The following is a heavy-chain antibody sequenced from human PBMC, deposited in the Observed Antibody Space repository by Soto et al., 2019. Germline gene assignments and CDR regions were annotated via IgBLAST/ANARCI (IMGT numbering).Heavy chain of an antibody. CDR2: ISYDGSNK. Sequence: QVQLVGSGGGVVQPGRSLRVSCAASGFTFSSYAMHWVRQAPGNGLEWVAVISYDGSNKYYADSVKGRFTISRDNSKNTLYLQMNSLRAEDTAVYYCASGGSGSYSHYYYYGMDVWGQGTTVTVSS. V-gene: IGHV3-30-3*01. D-gene: IGHD3-10*01. J-gene: IGHJ6*02. CDR1: GFTFSSYA. CDR3: ASGGSGSYSHYYYYGMDV.